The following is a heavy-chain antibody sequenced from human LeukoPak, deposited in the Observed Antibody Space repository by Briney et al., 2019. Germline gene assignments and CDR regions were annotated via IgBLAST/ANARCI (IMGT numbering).Heavy chain of an antibody. CDR2: IYPGDSDT. D-gene: IGHD6-19*01. V-gene: IGHV5-51*01. Sequence: PGESLKISCKGSGYSFTSYWIGWVRPMPGKGLEWMGIIYPGDSDTRYSPSFQGQVTISADKSISTAYLQWSSLKASDTAMYYCARHIAVASLPFDPWGQGTLVTVSS. CDR1: GYSFTSYW. CDR3: ARHIAVASLPFDP. J-gene: IGHJ5*02.